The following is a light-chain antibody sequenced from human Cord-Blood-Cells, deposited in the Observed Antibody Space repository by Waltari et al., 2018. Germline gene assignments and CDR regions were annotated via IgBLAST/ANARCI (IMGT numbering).Light chain of an antibody. Sequence: SYELTQPSSVSVSPGQTARITCSGDVLAKKYARWFQQKPGKAPVLVIYKDSERPSGTPERFSGSSSVTTVTLTISGAQVENEADYYCYSAADNNWVFGGGTKLTVL. CDR1: VLAKKY. J-gene: IGLJ3*02. V-gene: IGLV3-27*01. CDR2: KDS. CDR3: YSAADNNWV.